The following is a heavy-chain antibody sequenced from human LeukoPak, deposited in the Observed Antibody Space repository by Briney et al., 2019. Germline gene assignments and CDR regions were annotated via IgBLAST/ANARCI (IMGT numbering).Heavy chain of an antibody. CDR3: AKSVPGLTFDY. V-gene: IGHV1-2*06. CDR1: GYTFIDYY. Sequence: ASVKVSCKASGYTFIDYYIHWVRLAPGQGLEWMGRINPKSGSTSYAQKFQGRVTMTRDTSTDTAYMGLTRLRLDDTAVYHCAKSVPGLTFDYWGQGTPVTVSS. D-gene: IGHD6-19*01. J-gene: IGHJ4*02. CDR2: INPKSGST.